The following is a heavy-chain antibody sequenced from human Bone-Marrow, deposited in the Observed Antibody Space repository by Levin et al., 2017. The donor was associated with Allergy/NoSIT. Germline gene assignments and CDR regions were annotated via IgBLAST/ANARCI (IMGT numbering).Heavy chain of an antibody. Sequence: PGGSLRLSCVVSGFTFSPYAMHWVRQAPGKGLEWVAVISDDGGNKFYADSVKGRFTISRDNSKNMMSLQINSVRVEDTATYYCARGDGTGWYARWDYGMDVWGQGTTVTVSS. V-gene: IGHV3-30*04. CDR3: ARGDGTGWYARWDYGMDV. CDR2: ISDDGGNK. CDR1: GFTFSPYA. J-gene: IGHJ6*02. D-gene: IGHD6-19*01.